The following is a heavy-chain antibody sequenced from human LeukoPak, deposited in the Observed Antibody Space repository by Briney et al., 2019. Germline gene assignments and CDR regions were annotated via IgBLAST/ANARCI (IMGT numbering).Heavy chain of an antibody. CDR2: ISSNGGGT. D-gene: IGHD2-21*02. CDR1: GFVFSNYA. CDR3: ARARLVVTAIDS. J-gene: IGHJ5*01. Sequence: GSLRLSCAASGFVFSNYAMHWVRQAPGKGLQYVSAISSNGGGTYYADSVKGRFSISRDNSKNTLYLQMGSLRAEDMAVYYCARARLVVTAIDSWGQGTLVTVSS. V-gene: IGHV3-64*02.